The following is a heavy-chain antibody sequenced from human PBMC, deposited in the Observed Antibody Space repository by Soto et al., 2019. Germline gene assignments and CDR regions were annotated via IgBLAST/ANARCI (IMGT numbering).Heavy chain of an antibody. CDR1: GFTFSRHG. CDR2: VWSDGSNQ. Sequence: QVQLVESGGGVVQPGGSLRVSCAASGFTFSRHGMHWVRQAPGKGLEWVAVVWSDGSNQEYAGSVRGRFTISRDNSNNTLSLQMNSLRTEDTAVYYGERESTYRSDSGSGRAASNYMDVWGKGTTVTVSS. D-gene: IGHD3-10*01. CDR3: ERESTYRSDSGSGRAASNYMDV. J-gene: IGHJ6*03. V-gene: IGHV3-33*01.